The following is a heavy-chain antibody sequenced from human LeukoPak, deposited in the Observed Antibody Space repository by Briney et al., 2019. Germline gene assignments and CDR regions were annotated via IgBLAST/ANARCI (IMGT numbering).Heavy chain of an antibody. Sequence: PSETLSLTCTVSGGSISSSSYYWGWIRQPPGKGLEWIGSIYYSGSTYYNPSLKSRVTISVDTSKNQFSLKLSSVTAADTAVYYCARDRWRILDYWGQGTLVTVSS. CDR3: ARDRWRILDY. J-gene: IGHJ4*02. D-gene: IGHD4-23*01. CDR2: IYYSGST. V-gene: IGHV4-39*07. CDR1: GGSISSSSYY.